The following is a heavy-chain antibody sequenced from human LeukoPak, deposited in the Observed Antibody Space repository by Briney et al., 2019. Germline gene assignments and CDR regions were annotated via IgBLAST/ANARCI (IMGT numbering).Heavy chain of an antibody. CDR2: IYYSGST. CDR3: ARAPLRFLEWLSTPRIGLSFDY. V-gene: IGHV4-30-4*08. CDR1: GGSISSSSYY. Sequence: SETLSLTCTVSGGSISSSSYYWGWIRQPPGKGLEWIGYIYYSGSTYYNPSLKSRVTISVDTSKNQFSLKLSSVTAADTAVYYCARAPLRFLEWLSTPRIGLSFDYWGQGTLVTVSS. D-gene: IGHD3-3*01. J-gene: IGHJ4*02.